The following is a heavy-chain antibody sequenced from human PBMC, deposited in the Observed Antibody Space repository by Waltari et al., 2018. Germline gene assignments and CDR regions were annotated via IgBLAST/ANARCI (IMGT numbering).Heavy chain of an antibody. CDR1: GGSISSSSYY. D-gene: IGHD3-3*01. CDR3: ARHTDVLRFLEWLIDY. Sequence: QLQLQESGPGLVKPSETLSLTCTVSGGSISSSSYYWGWIRQPSGKGLEWIGSIYYSGSTYYNPSLKSRVTISVDTSKNQFSLKLSSVTAADTAVYYCARHTDVLRFLEWLIDYWGQGTLVTVSS. CDR2: IYYSGST. V-gene: IGHV4-39*01. J-gene: IGHJ4*02.